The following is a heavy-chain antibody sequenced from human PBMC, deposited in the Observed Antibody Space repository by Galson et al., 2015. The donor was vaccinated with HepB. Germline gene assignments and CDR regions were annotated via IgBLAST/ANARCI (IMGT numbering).Heavy chain of an antibody. V-gene: IGHV3-74*01. CDR1: GFTFSSYW. Sequence: SLRLSCAASGFTFSSYWMHWVRQAPGKGLVWVSRINSVGSSTSYADSVRGRFTISRDNAKNTLYLQMNSLTAEDTAVYYCAREGQLGNLGGWFDPWGQGTPVTVSS. D-gene: IGHD6-6*01. CDR3: AREGQLGNLGGWFDP. J-gene: IGHJ5*02. CDR2: INSVGSST.